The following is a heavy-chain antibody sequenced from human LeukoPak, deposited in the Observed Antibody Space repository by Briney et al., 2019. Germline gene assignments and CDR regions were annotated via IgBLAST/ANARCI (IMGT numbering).Heavy chain of an antibody. CDR1: GGSISSYY. CDR3: ARRTLCCGERFDP. CDR2: IYSSGST. D-gene: IGHD3-16*01. J-gene: IGHJ5*02. V-gene: IGHV4-59*08. Sequence: SETLSLTCTVSGGSISSYYWSWIRQPPGKGLEWIGYIYSSGSTNYNPSLKSRVIISVDTSKNQFSLKLSSVTAADTAVYYCARRTLCCGERFDPWGQGTLVTVSS.